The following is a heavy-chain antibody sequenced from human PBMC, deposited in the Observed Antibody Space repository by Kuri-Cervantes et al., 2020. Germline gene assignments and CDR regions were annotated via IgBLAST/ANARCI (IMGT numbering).Heavy chain of an antibody. D-gene: IGHD3-22*01. CDR2: ISYDGSNK. Sequence: GESLKISCAASGFTFRSYAMHWVRQAPGKGLEWVAVISYDGSNKYYADSVKGRFTISRDNAKNSLYLQMNSLRAEDTALYYCAKVLSGYGFYYYAMDVWGQGITVTVSS. CDR3: AKVLSGYGFYYYAMDV. V-gene: IGHV3-30-3*01. J-gene: IGHJ6*02. CDR1: GFTFRSYA.